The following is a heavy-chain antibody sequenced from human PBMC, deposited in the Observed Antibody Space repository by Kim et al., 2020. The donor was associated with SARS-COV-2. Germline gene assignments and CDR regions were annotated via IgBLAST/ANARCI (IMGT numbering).Heavy chain of an antibody. CDR3: ARRGSEYFDWLLHPANLYFDY. D-gene: IGHD3-9*01. Sequence: SETLSLTCTVSGGSISSSSYYWGWIRQPPGKGLEWIGSIYYSGSTYYNPSLKSRVTISVDTSKNQFSLKLSSVTAADTAVYYCARRGSEYFDWLLHPANLYFDYWGQGTLVTVSS. CDR2: IYYSGST. CDR1: GGSISSSSYY. J-gene: IGHJ4*02. V-gene: IGHV4-39*01.